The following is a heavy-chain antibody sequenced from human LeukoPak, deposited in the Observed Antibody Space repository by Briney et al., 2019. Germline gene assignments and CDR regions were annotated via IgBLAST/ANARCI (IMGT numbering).Heavy chain of an antibody. CDR1: GGSFSGYY. D-gene: IGHD3-16*01. CDR2: INYSGST. Sequence: SETLSLTCAVYGGSFSGYYWSWIRQPPGKGLEWIGEINYSGSTNYNPSLKSRVTISVDTSKNQFSLKLSSVTAADTAVYYCATVRGGNTRDFDYWGQGTLVTVSS. V-gene: IGHV4-34*01. CDR3: ATVRGGNTRDFDY. J-gene: IGHJ4*02.